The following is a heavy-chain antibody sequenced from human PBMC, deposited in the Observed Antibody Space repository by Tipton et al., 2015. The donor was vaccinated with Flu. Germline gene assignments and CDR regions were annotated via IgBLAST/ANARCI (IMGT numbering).Heavy chain of an antibody. CDR3: ARTRGYSYADWSLDP. D-gene: IGHD5-18*01. Sequence: LRLSCTVSGDSISSYYWSWIRQPPGKGLEWIGYIYYSGSTKYNPSLKSRVTISVDTSKNQFSLKLSSVTAADTAGYYCARTRGYSYADWSLDPWGRGPLVTVSS. J-gene: IGHJ2*01. V-gene: IGHV4-59*01. CDR2: IYYSGST. CDR1: GDSISSYY.